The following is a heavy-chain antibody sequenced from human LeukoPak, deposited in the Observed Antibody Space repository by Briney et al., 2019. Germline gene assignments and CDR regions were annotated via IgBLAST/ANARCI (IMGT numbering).Heavy chain of an antibody. D-gene: IGHD3-3*01. CDR1: GYSISTIYY. V-gene: IGHV4-38-2*02. Sequence: SETLSLTCTVSGYSISTIYYWGWIRQPPGQGLEWIGTIDHIGNTFYNPSLTSRVSISVDTSKNHFSLNLTSVTATDTALYYCARAFWRLGAHDAFDIWGQGTMVTVSS. CDR3: ARAFWRLGAHDAFDI. J-gene: IGHJ3*02. CDR2: IDHIGNT.